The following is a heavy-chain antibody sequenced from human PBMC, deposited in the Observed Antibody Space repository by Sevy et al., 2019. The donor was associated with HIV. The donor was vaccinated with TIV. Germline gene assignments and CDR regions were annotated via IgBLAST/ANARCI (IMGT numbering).Heavy chain of an antibody. Sequence: GGSLRLSCVASGFTFRSYAMIWVRQAPGKGLEWVAAISGSGGSTYYADFVKGRFTISRDNSKNTLYLQMNSLRGEDTAVYFCAKDPRSTSNTYYYYGMDVWGQGTTVTVSS. V-gene: IGHV3-23*01. CDR1: GFTFRSYA. D-gene: IGHD1-26*01. CDR3: AKDPRSTSNTYYYYGMDV. J-gene: IGHJ6*02. CDR2: ISGSGGST.